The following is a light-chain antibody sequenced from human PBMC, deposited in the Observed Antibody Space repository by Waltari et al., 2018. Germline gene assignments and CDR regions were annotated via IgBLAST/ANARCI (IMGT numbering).Light chain of an antibody. CDR1: ESISNW. CDR2: KAS. J-gene: IGKJ1*01. CDR3: QQYDSIWT. Sequence: DIQMTQSPSTLSASVGDRVTITCRASESISNWLAWYQQKPGKAPKVLIHKASSLERRVPSRFSGSGSATEFTLTISNLQPDDFATYYCQQYDSIWTFGQGTKVEIK. V-gene: IGKV1-5*03.